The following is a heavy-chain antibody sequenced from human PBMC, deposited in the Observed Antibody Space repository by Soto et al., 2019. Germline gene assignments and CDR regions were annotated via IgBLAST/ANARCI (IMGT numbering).Heavy chain of an antibody. J-gene: IGHJ4*02. CDR1: GGSMTTYY. V-gene: IGHV4-59*01. Sequence: SETLSLTCTVSGGSMTTYYWSWIRQPPGRGLEWIGYIYNSGTTNYNPSLKSRVTISVDMSKNQFSLRLNSVTAADTAVYYCTRGSGDYWGQGTLVTVSS. CDR3: TRGSGDY. D-gene: IGHD6-25*01. CDR2: IYNSGTT.